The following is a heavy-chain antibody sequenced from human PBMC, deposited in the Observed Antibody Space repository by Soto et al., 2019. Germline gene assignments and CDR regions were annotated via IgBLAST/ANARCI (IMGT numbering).Heavy chain of an antibody. J-gene: IGHJ4*02. CDR2: IYWDDDK. V-gene: IGHV2-5*02. D-gene: IGHD2-15*01. Sequence: QITLKESGPPLVKPTQTLTLTCTFSGISLSTSGVGLAWIRQPPGKALEWLALIYWDDDKRYSPSLKSRLTLTKDTSKNQGVLIMTNLDPGDTGTYYCAHRRDSGRFDYWGQGALVTVSS. CDR3: AHRRDSGRFDY. CDR1: GISLSTSGVG.